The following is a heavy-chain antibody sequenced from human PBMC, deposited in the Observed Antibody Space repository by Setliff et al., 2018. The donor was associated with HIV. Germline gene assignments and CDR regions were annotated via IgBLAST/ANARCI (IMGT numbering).Heavy chain of an antibody. V-gene: IGHV3-15*01. CDR3: ATGNARPD. J-gene: IGHJ4*02. CDR1: GLRVSNAW. CDR2: IKSKTDGGTT. Sequence: PGGSLRLSCAVSGLRVSNAWMNWVRHAPGKGLEWVGRIKSKTDGGTTDYAAPVKGRFTISRDDSKNTLYLQMNSLKSDDTAVYYCATGNARPDWGQGTLVTVSS.